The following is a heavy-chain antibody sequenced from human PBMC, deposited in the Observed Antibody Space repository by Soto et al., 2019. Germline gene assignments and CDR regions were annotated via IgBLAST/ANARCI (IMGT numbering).Heavy chain of an antibody. CDR1: GFTFDDYA. J-gene: IGHJ6*02. CDR2: ISGDGGST. V-gene: IGHV3-43*02. D-gene: IGHD3-3*01. Sequence: GGSLRLSCAASGFTFDDYAMHWVRQAPGKGLEWVSLISGDGGSTYYADSVKGRFTISRDNSKNSLYLQMNSLRTEDTAFYYCAKDLSGYPSYYGMDVWGQGTTVTVSS. CDR3: AKDLSGYPSYYGMDV.